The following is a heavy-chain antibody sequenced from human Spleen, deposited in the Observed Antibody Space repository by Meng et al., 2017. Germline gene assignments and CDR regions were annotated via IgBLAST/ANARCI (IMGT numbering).Heavy chain of an antibody. CDR3: ARDAYYYDTAGYFSSDS. CDR2: IYSGGDT. V-gene: IGHV4-4*07. J-gene: IGHJ4*02. CDR1: GDSISNYY. D-gene: IGHD3-22*01. Sequence: SETLSLTCTVSGDSISNYYWSWIRQSAGKGLEWIGRIYSGGDTYYNPSLMSRVTRSVDTSKKQFSLKLRSVTAADTAVYYCARDAYYYDTAGYFSSDSWGQGTLVTVSS.